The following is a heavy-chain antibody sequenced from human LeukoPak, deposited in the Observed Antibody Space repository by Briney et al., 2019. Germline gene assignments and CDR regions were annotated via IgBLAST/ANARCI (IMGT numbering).Heavy chain of an antibody. Sequence: SETLSLTCAVYGGTFSGYYWSWIRQPPGKGLEWIGSIYHSGSTYYNPSLKSRVTISVDTSKNQFSLKLSSVTAADTAVYYCARRGLGVGATHFDYWGQGTLVTVSS. D-gene: IGHD1-26*01. CDR2: IYHSGST. CDR1: GGTFSGYY. J-gene: IGHJ4*02. CDR3: ARRGLGVGATHFDY. V-gene: IGHV4-34*01.